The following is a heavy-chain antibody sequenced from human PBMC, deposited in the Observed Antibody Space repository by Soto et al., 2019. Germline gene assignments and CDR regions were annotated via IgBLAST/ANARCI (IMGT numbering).Heavy chain of an antibody. V-gene: IGHV4-39*01. CDR2: IYYSGST. D-gene: IGHD3-3*01. Sequence: SETLSLTCTVSGGSISSSSYYWGWIRHPPGKGLEWIGSIYYSGSTYYNPSLKSRVTISVDTSKNQFSLKLSSATAADTAVYYCARHERDQFWSGYSFYGMDVWGQGTTVTVSS. CDR1: GGSISSSSYY. J-gene: IGHJ6*02. CDR3: ARHERDQFWSGYSFYGMDV.